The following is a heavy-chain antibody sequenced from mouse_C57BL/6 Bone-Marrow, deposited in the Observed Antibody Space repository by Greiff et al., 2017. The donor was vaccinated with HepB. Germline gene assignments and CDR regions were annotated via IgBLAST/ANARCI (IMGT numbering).Heavy chain of an antibody. Sequence: QVQLQQSGAELARPGASVKLSCKASGYTFTSYGISWVKQRTGQGLEWIGEIYPRSGNTYYNEKFKGKATLTADKSSSTAYMELRSLTSEDSAVYFCARGGAVVATGDYWGQGTTLAVSS. V-gene: IGHV1-81*01. CDR3: ARGGAVVATGDY. CDR1: GYTFTSYG. D-gene: IGHD1-1*01. J-gene: IGHJ2*01. CDR2: IYPRSGNT.